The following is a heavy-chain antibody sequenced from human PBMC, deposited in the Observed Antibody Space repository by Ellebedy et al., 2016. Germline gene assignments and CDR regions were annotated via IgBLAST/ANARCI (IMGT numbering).Heavy chain of an antibody. J-gene: IGHJ4*02. D-gene: IGHD3-16*01. Sequence: SETLSLTXTVSGGSISSYYWSWIRQPPGKGLEWIGYIYYSGSTNYNPSLKSRVTISVDTSKNQFSLKLSSVTAADTAVYYCARAGYDYVWGSQVHWGQGTLVTVSS. V-gene: IGHV4-59*01. CDR3: ARAGYDYVWGSQVH. CDR2: IYYSGST. CDR1: GGSISSYY.